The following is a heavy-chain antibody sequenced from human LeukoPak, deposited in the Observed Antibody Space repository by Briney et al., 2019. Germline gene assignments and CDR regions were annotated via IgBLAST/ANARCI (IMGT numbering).Heavy chain of an antibody. CDR2: ISSLSHI. Sequence: PGGSLRLSCAASGFTFSSYSMNWVRQAPGKGLEWVSSISSLSHISYADSVKGRFTISRDNAENSLYLQMNSLRAEDTAVYYCARDGSDCSSTSCFEGWFDPWGQGTLVTVSS. CDR3: ARDGSDCSSTSCFEGWFDP. V-gene: IGHV3-21*01. CDR1: GFTFSSYS. J-gene: IGHJ5*02. D-gene: IGHD2-2*01.